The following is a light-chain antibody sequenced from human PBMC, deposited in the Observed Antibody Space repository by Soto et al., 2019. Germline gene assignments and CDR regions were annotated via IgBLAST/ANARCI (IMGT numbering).Light chain of an antibody. CDR3: GTWDSRLSAFV. J-gene: IGLJ1*01. Sequence: QSVLTQPPSVSAAPGQRVTISCSGTSSNIGNNFVSWYQQLPGAAPKLLIYSHNKRPSGIPDRFSGSKSDTSATLGITGLQTGDEADYYCGTWDSRLSAFVFGAGTKVTVL. V-gene: IGLV1-51*01. CDR1: SSNIGNNF. CDR2: SHN.